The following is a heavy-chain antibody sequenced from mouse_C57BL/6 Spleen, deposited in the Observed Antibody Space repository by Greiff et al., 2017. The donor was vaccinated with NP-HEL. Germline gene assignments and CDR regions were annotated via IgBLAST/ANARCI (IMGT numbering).Heavy chain of an antibody. CDR2: IYPGSGST. V-gene: IGHV1-55*01. D-gene: IGHD1-1*01. J-gene: IGHJ4*01. CDR1: GYTFTSYW. Sequence: QVQLQQPGAELVKPGASVKMSCKASGYTFTSYWITWVKQRPGQGLEWIGDIYPGSGSTNYNEKFKSKATLTVDTSSSTAYMQLSSLTSEDSAVYYCAREGEDYGSDAMDYWGQGTSVTVSS. CDR3: AREGEDYGSDAMDY.